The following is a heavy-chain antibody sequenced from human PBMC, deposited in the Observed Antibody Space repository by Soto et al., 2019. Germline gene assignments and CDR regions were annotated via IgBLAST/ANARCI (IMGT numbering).Heavy chain of an antibody. CDR3: ARMATSGTLNWFDP. J-gene: IGHJ5*02. CDR2: MNPNSGKG. CDR1: GYIFGNYD. V-gene: IGHV1-8*01. Sequence: ASVKVSCKASGYIFGNYDISWVRQGTGQGLEWMGWMNPNSGKGGYAQKFQGRVTMTRDTSTSTAYMELSSLTSDGTAIYYCARMATSGTLNWFDPWGQGTLVTVSS.